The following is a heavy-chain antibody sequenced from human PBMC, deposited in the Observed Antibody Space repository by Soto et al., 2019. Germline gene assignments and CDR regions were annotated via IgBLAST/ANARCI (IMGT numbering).Heavy chain of an antibody. V-gene: IGHV1-69*13. D-gene: IGHD3-22*01. CDR1: GGTFSSYA. CDR3: ARGAYDSSGYSGYYYYYGMDV. Sequence: SVKVSCKASGGTFSSYAISWVRQAPGQGLEWMGGIIPIFGTANYAQKFQGRVTITADESTSTAYMELSSLRSEDTAVYYCARGAYDSSGYSGYYYYYGMDVWGQGTTVTVSS. J-gene: IGHJ6*02. CDR2: IIPIFGTA.